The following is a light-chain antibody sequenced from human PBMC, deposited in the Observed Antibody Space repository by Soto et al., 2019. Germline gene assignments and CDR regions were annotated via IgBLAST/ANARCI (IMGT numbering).Light chain of an antibody. CDR3: QQYASSPYT. CDR1: QSVSNY. Sequence: EFVLTQSPVILSLSPGERATLSCRASQSVSNYLAWYQQKPGQAPRLLIYDASSRATGIPARFSGSGSGTDFTLTISSLEPEDFAVYYCQQYASSPYTFGQGTKVDIK. CDR2: DAS. V-gene: IGKV3-11*01. J-gene: IGKJ2*01.